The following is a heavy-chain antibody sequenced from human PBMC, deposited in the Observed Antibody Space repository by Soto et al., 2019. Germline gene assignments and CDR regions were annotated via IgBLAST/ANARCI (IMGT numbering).Heavy chain of an antibody. Sequence: GGSLRLSCAASGFTFDDYAMHWVRQAPGKGLEWVSGISWNSASIGYADSVKGRFTISRDNVKKSLYLQMNRLRAEDTALYYCAKDVRGLTPLSYIDVWGKGTTVTVSS. CDR2: ISWNSASI. CDR1: GFTFDDYA. CDR3: AKDVRGLTPLSYIDV. D-gene: IGHD3-10*01. J-gene: IGHJ6*04. V-gene: IGHV3-9*01.